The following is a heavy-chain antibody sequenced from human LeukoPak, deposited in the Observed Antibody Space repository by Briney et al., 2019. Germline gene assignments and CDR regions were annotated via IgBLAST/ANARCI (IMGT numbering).Heavy chain of an antibody. CDR3: ARTSRSSSIDD. J-gene: IGHJ4*02. CDR2: INQGGSDK. Sequence: GESLRLSCAASGYTFSNYWMSGVRQAPRKGLEWVANINQGGSDKSYVDSVKGRFTISRDNAKNSLYLEMNSLRVEDTAMYYCARTSRSSSIDDWGQGTLVTVSS. D-gene: IGHD2-15*01. CDR1: GYTFSNYW. V-gene: IGHV3-7*01.